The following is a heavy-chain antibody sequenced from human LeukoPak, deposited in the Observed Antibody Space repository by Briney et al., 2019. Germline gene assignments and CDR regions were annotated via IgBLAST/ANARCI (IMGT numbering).Heavy chain of an antibody. CDR2: ISYDGSNK. J-gene: IGHJ6*02. Sequence: PGGSLRLSCAASGFTFSNYWMHWVRQAPGKGLEWVAVISYDGSNKYYADSVKGRFTISRDNSKNTLYLQMNSLRAEDTAVYYCAKINYAALHYYYGMDVWGQGTTVTVSS. CDR1: GFTFSNYW. V-gene: IGHV3-30*18. D-gene: IGHD4-11*01. CDR3: AKINYAALHYYYGMDV.